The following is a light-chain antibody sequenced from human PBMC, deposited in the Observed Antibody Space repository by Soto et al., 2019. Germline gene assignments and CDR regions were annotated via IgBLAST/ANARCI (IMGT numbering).Light chain of an antibody. J-gene: IGKJ2*01. Sequence: DIQMTQSPSTLSASVGDRVTITCRASQSISSWLAWYQQKPGKAPKVLIYDASSLESGVPSRFSGSGSGTEFTLNIRSLQPDDFATYYCQQYNSYSSFTFGQGTKLEIK. CDR1: QSISSW. V-gene: IGKV1-5*01. CDR2: DAS. CDR3: QQYNSYSSFT.